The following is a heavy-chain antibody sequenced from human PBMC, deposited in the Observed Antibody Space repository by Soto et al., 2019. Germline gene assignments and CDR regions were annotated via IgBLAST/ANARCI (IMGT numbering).Heavy chain of an antibody. J-gene: IGHJ4*02. D-gene: IGHD1-1*01. V-gene: IGHV1-8*01. Sequence: ASVKVSCKASGYTFITYDINWVRQATGQGLEWMGWMNPSNGNAGYAQKFQGRLTMTRNTSISTAYMELSSLRSDDTAVYFCERRKARYGPNYFDSWGQGSLVTVSS. CDR2: MNPSNGNA. CDR1: GYTFITYD. CDR3: ERRKARYGPNYFDS.